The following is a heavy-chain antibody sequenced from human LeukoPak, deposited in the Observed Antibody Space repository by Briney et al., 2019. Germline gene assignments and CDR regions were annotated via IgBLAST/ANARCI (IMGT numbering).Heavy chain of an antibody. Sequence: GESLKISCKGSRYSFTNYWIGWVRQMPGKGLEWMGIIYPGDSDTRYSPSFQGQVTISADKSISTAYLQWSSLKASDTAMYYCARHSRGTIVVGTFDFWGQGTLVTVSS. CDR3: ARHSRGTIVVGTFDF. J-gene: IGHJ4*02. CDR1: RYSFTNYW. CDR2: IYPGDSDT. V-gene: IGHV5-51*01. D-gene: IGHD3-22*01.